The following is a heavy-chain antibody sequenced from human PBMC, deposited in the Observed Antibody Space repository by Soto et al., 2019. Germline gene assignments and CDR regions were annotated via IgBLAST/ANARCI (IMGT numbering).Heavy chain of an antibody. V-gene: IGHV4-34*01. D-gene: IGHD2-2*01. CDR3: ARGYRLWGAPYCSSTSCYGWFDP. J-gene: IGHJ5*02. CDR1: GGSFSGYY. Sequence: QVQLQQWGAGLLKPSETLSLTCAVYGGSFSGYYWSWIRQPPGKGLEWIGEINHSGSTNYNPSLKSRVTISVDTSKNQFSLKLSSVTAADTAVYYCARGYRLWGAPYCSSTSCYGWFDPWGQGTLVTVSS. CDR2: INHSGST.